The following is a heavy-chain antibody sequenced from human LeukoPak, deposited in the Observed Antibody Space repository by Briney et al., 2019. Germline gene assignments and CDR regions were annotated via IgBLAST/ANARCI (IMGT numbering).Heavy chain of an antibody. J-gene: IGHJ6*02. CDR1: GFTFSSYG. CDR3: AREKVGATGNGMDV. Sequence: PGRSLRLSCAASGFTFSSYGMHWVRQAPGKGLEWVAVIWYDGSNKYYADSVKSRFTISRDNSKNTLYLQMNSLRAEDTAVYYCAREKVGATGNGMDVWGQGTTVTVSS. V-gene: IGHV3-33*01. D-gene: IGHD1-26*01. CDR2: IWYDGSNK.